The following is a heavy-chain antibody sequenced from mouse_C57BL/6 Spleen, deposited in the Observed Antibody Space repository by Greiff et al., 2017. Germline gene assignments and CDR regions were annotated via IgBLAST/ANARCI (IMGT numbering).Heavy chain of an antibody. D-gene: IGHD1-1*02. J-gene: IGHJ1*03. CDR2: IHPNSGST. V-gene: IGHV1-64*01. Sequence: QVQLQQPGAELVKPGASVKLSCKASGYTFTSYWMHWVKQRPGQGLEWIGMIHPNSGSTNYNEKFKSKATLTVDKSSSTAYMQLSSLTSEDSAVDYCASKGDYGWYFDVWGTGTTVTVSS. CDR3: ASKGDYGWYFDV. CDR1: GYTFTSYW.